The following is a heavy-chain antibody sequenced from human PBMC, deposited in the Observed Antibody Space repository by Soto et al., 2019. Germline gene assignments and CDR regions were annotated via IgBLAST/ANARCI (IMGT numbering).Heavy chain of an antibody. CDR2: TYYRSRWYN. V-gene: IGHV6-1*01. J-gene: IGHJ6*03. D-gene: IGHD2-2*01. CDR3: ARLWTAAPNYYYYYYMDV. CDR1: GDSVSSNSAA. Sequence: SQTLSLTCVISGDSVSSNSAAWDWIRQSPSRGREWLGRTYYRSRWYNDYAVSVRSRITVNADTSKNQFSLKLSSVTAADTAVYYCARLWTAAPNYYYYYYMDVWGKGTTVTVSS.